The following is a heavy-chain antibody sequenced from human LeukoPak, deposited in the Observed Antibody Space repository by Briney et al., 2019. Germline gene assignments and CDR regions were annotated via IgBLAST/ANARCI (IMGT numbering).Heavy chain of an antibody. Sequence: PSETLSLTCTVSGGSISSYYWGWIRQPPGKGLEWIGSIYYSGSTYYNPSLKSRVTISVDTSKNQFSLKLSSVTAADTAVYYCARDVTMIVGNAFDIWGQGTMVTVSS. CDR3: ARDVTMIVGNAFDI. CDR1: GGSISSYY. CDR2: IYYSGST. J-gene: IGHJ3*02. D-gene: IGHD3-22*01. V-gene: IGHV4-39*07.